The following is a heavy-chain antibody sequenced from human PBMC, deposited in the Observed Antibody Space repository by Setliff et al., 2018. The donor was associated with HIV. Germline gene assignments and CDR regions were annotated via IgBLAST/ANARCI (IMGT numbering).Heavy chain of an antibody. V-gene: IGHV1-69*13. CDR1: GGTFSSYV. J-gene: IGHJ4*02. Sequence: SVKVSCKASGGTFSSYVISWVRQAPGQGLEWMGGIIPIFGTANYAQKFQGRVTITADESTSTAYMELSSLRSDDTAVYYCARAAYGYDSSGYFFDYWGQGTQVTVSS. CDR2: IIPIFGTA. D-gene: IGHD3-22*01. CDR3: ARAAYGYDSSGYFFDY.